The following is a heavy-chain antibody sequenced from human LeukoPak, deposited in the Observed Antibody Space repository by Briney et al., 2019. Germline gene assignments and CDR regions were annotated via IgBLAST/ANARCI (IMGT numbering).Heavy chain of an antibody. Sequence: SETLSLTCAVCGGSFSGYYWSRIRQPPGKGLEWIGEINHSGSTNYNPSLKSRVTISVDTSKNQFSLKLSSVTAADTAVYYCARGRYCSSTSCANDYWGQGTLVTVSS. V-gene: IGHV4-34*01. CDR3: ARGRYCSSTSCANDY. CDR2: INHSGST. D-gene: IGHD2-2*01. CDR1: GGSFSGYY. J-gene: IGHJ4*02.